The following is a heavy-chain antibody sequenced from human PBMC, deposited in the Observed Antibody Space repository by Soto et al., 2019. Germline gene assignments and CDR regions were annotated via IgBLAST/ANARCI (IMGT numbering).Heavy chain of an antibody. V-gene: IGHV4-4*02. Sequence: SETLSLTCAVSGGSISSSNWWSWVRQPPGKGREWIGEIYHSGSTNYNPSLKSRVTISVDKSKNQFSLKLSSVTAADTAVYYCARLWFGESTRDYYYYYGMDVWGQGTTVTVSS. CDR2: IYHSGST. CDR1: GGSISSSNW. D-gene: IGHD3-10*01. J-gene: IGHJ6*02. CDR3: ARLWFGESTRDYYYYYGMDV.